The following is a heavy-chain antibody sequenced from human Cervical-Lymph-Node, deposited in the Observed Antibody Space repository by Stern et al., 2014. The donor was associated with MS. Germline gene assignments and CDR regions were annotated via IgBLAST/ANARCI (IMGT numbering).Heavy chain of an antibody. D-gene: IGHD2-21*01. CDR2: IYPGDSDI. CDR1: GYTFINYW. Sequence: EVQLVESEAEVKKPGESLKISCKASGYTFINYWIGWVRQVPGKGLEWIGSIYPGDSDIRYSPSFQGQVTISADKSINTAYLQWSSLKASDTGMYYCARRGFCIDCRCYAEGWFAPWGQGTLVTVSS. V-gene: IGHV5-51*01. J-gene: IGHJ5*02. CDR3: ARRGFCIDCRCYAEGWFAP.